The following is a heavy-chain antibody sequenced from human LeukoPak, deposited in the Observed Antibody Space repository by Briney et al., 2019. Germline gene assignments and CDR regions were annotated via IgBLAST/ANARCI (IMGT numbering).Heavy chain of an antibody. CDR1: GDSISSRSYY. V-gene: IGHV4-39*01. CDR2: IFYRGST. D-gene: IGHD1-26*01. CDR3: ASLRERSYYARGFDY. Sequence: PSETLSLTCTVSGDSISSRSYYWDWIRQPPGGGLEWMGSIFYRGSTYYNPSLKSRVTISIDTSKNQFSLKLSSVTAADTAVYYCASLRERSYYARGFDYWGQGTLVTVSS. J-gene: IGHJ4*02.